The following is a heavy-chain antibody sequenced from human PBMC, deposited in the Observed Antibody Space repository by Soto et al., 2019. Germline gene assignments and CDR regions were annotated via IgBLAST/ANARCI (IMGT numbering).Heavy chain of an antibody. CDR1: GYSFTKYW. CDR2: IYPGDSDT. D-gene: IGHD6-13*01. J-gene: IGHJ6*02. CDR3: ARTSAAGKYYYGMDV. V-gene: IGHV5-51*01. Sequence: GESLKISCQGSGYSFTKYWIGWVRQMPGKGLEWMGVIYPGDSDTRYSPSFQGQVTISADKSISTAYLQWSSLKASDTAMYYCARTSAAGKYYYGMDVWGQGTTVTVSS.